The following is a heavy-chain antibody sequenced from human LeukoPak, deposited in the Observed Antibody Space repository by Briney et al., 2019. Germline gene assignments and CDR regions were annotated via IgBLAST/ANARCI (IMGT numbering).Heavy chain of an antibody. CDR2: IPYDGSDK. V-gene: IGHV3-30*02. Sequence: GGSLRLSCAASGFPFSSYGMHWVRQAPGKGLEWVAFIPYDGSDKFYADSVKGRFTISRDNSKNTLYLQMDSLRAEDTAVYYCAAMTSVTTGDYWGQGTLVTVSS. CDR3: AAMTSVTTGDY. D-gene: IGHD4-11*01. CDR1: GFPFSSYG. J-gene: IGHJ4*02.